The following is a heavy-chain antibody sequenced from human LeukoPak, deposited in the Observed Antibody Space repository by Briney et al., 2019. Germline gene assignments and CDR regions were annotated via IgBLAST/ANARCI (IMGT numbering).Heavy chain of an antibody. CDR3: AKRGVVIRVILVGFHKEAYYFDS. CDR2: MSGSGGST. D-gene: IGHD3-22*01. J-gene: IGHJ4*02. CDR1: RITLSNYG. Sequence: GGSLRLSCVVSRITLSNYGMSWVRQAPGKGLEWVAGMSGSGGSTKDAAYVKGRITISRDNPRNTLYLQMNSLRAEDTAVYFCAKRGVVIRVILVGFHKEAYYFDSWGQGALVTVSS. V-gene: IGHV3-23*01.